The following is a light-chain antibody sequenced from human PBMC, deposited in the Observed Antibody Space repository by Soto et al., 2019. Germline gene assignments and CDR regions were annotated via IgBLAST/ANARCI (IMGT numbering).Light chain of an antibody. V-gene: IGKV3-15*01. CDR3: QQHYKRPPWT. CDR1: QSVDTN. CDR2: GAS. J-gene: IGKJ1*01. Sequence: EIVMTQSPVTLSVSPGERATLFCRASQSVDTNVAWYQQKPGRAPRLLIYGASTRAAGIPVRFSGSGSGTEFTLTISSLQSEDFAVYYCQQHYKRPPWTFGQGTEVEVK.